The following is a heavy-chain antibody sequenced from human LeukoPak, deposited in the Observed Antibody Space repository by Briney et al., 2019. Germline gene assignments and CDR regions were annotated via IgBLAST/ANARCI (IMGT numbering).Heavy chain of an antibody. D-gene: IGHD1-26*01. J-gene: IGHJ4*03. CDR1: GFTFSSYFW. CDR3: ATGGSYHVY. V-gene: IGHV3-74*01. Sequence: GGSLRLSCAASGFTFSSYFWMHWVRQAPGKGLVWVSRIKSDGSSSTYADSVKGRFTISRDNANNSWNLQMNSLRAEDTAVYFCATGGSYHVYWGHGTLVTVSS. CDR2: IKSDGSSS.